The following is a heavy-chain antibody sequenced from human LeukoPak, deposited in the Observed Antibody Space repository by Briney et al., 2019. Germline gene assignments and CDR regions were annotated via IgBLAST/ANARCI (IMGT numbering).Heavy chain of an antibody. CDR2: IRSRDYGGTT. CDR1: GFTFCDLA. CDR3: TIDSSGFYYLFDY. J-gene: IGHJ4*02. Sequence: PGGSLRLSCTASGFTFCDLAMSWVRQAPGKGLEWVGFIRSRDYGGTTEYAASVKGRFSISRDDSKSIAYLQMNSLRTEDTAVYYCTIDSSGFYYLFDYWGQGTLVTVSS. V-gene: IGHV3-49*04. D-gene: IGHD3-22*01.